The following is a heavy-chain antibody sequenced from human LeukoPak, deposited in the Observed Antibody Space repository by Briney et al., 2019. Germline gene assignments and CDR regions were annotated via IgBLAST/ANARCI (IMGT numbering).Heavy chain of an antibody. CDR3: ARESPPQYSYDSSSYLGPMDAFDI. D-gene: IGHD3-22*01. J-gene: IGHJ3*02. CDR2: ISGGSSFT. V-gene: IGHV3-21*01. CDR1: GFSFSSFS. Sequence: PGGSLRLSCAASGFSFSSFSMNWVRQAPGKGLEWVSYISGGSSFTYYVDSVKGRFTISRDNAKNSLYLQMNSLRAEDTAVYYCARESPPQYSYDSSSYLGPMDAFDIWGQGTMVTVSS.